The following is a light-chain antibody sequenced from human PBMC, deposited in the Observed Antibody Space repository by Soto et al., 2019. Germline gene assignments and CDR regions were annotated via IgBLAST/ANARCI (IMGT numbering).Light chain of an antibody. Sequence: QAVVTQPPSVSAASGQTVTISCSGSSSNIGDNYISWYQQLPGTAPKVLISDNSKRPSGIPDRFSASKSVTPATLVITGLQAGDEADYYCETWDSSLSVVLFGGGTKLTVL. J-gene: IGLJ2*01. CDR2: DNS. CDR3: ETWDSSLSVVL. V-gene: IGLV1-51*01. CDR1: SSNIGDNY.